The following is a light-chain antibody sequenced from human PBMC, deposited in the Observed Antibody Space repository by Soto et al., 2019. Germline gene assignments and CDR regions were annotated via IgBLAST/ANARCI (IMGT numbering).Light chain of an antibody. Sequence: DIQMTQSPSSLTASVGDRVTITCQATQDIIHLLNWFEQKLGKAPKFXIYDASNLETGVPSRFCGSGAGSDLTFTISSLQDEDIDTDSCQQYENPPITFGQGTRLEIK. CDR1: QDIIHL. CDR2: DAS. V-gene: IGKV1-33*01. CDR3: QQYENPPIT. J-gene: IGKJ5*01.